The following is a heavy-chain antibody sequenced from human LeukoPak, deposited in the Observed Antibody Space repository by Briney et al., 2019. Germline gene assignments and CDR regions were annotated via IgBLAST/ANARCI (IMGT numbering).Heavy chain of an antibody. Sequence: GGSLRLSCAASGFTFSDYNMRWIRQAPGKGLEWVSSISRSGSTKYYADSVKGRFTISRDNAKNSLYLQMNSLRAEDTAVYYCARGGVVRDWFDPWGQGTLVTVSS. CDR1: GFTFSDYN. CDR2: ISRSGSTK. CDR3: ARGGVVRDWFDP. J-gene: IGHJ5*02. V-gene: IGHV3-11*04. D-gene: IGHD2-2*01.